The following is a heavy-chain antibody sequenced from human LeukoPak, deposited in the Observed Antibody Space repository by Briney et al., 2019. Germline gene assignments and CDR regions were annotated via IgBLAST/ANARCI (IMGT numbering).Heavy chain of an antibody. V-gene: IGHV1-69*04. D-gene: IGHD4-17*01. CDR2: IIPIRCMA. CDR1: GRTFSRYA. CDR3: ARDSASGDYAQKSYYYYCYGMDV. Sequence: SVNVSCMASGRTFSRYAISWVRQARAQAREWMGRIIPIRCMANYAQKFQGRVTSTAEKSTSTAYIELSSLRSDDTAVYYCARDSASGDYAQKSYYYYCYGMDVWGQGTTVTVSS. J-gene: IGHJ6*02.